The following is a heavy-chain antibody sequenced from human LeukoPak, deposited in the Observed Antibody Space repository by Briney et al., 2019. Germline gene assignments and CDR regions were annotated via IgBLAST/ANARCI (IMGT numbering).Heavy chain of an antibody. CDR1: GFTYSSYG. J-gene: IGHJ4*02. D-gene: IGHD3-22*01. Sequence: GGSLRLSCAASGFTYSSYGMNWVRQAPGKGLEWVSGIGVGGTTYYADSVKGRFTISRDTSKNTLYLQMNSLRVEDTAVYYCAKTQGYYDCWGQGTLVTVSS. CDR3: AKTQGYYDC. CDR2: IGVGGTT. V-gene: IGHV3-23*01.